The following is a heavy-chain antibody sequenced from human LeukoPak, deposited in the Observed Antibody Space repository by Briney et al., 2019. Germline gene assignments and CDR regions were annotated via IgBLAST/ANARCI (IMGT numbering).Heavy chain of an antibody. CDR2: ISYDGSNE. D-gene: IGHD6-19*01. CDR3: AKSSGDY. Sequence: GGSLRLSCAASGFTFSSYGMHWVRQAPGKGLEWVAVISYDGSNEYYADSVKGRFTISRDNSKNMLYLQMNSLRAEDTAVYYCAKSSGDYWGQGTLVTVSS. CDR1: GFTFSSYG. V-gene: IGHV3-30*18. J-gene: IGHJ4*02.